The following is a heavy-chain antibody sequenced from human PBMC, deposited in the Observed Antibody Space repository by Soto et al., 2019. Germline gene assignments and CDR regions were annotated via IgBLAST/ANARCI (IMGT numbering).Heavy chain of an antibody. V-gene: IGHV3-23*01. J-gene: IGHJ6*03. CDR3: AKGPGSGGANYYSYYMDV. CDR2: ISGSGGST. D-gene: IGHD6-19*01. Sequence: EVQLLESGGGLVQPGGSLRLSCAASGFTFSSYAMSWVRQAPGKGLEWVSAISGSGGSTYYADSVKGRFTISRDNSKNTLYLQMNSLRAEDTAVYYCAKGPGSGGANYYSYYMDVWGKGTTVTVSS. CDR1: GFTFSSYA.